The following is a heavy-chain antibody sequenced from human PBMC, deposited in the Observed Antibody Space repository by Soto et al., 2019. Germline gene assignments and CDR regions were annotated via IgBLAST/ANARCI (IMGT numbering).Heavy chain of an antibody. V-gene: IGHV3-66*01. CDR1: GFTVSSKY. CDR3: ARDAVLCDGGRCYGVPLDV. CDR2: IQNVGPT. J-gene: IGHJ6*04. Sequence: EVQLVESGGGLVQPGGSLRLSCAASGFTVSSKYMSWVRQAPGKGLEWVSLIQNVGPTYYADSVKGRFTISRDTSENTVHLQMDSLSADDTAVYYCARDAVLCDGGRCYGVPLDVWRKGTTVTVSS. D-gene: IGHD2-15*01.